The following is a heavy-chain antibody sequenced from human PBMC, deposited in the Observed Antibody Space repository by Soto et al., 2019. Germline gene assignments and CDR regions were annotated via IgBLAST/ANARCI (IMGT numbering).Heavy chain of an antibody. Sequence: EVQLVESGGGLVQPGRSLRLSCAASGFTFDDYAMHWVRQAPGKGLEGVSGISWNSGRIGYVDSVKGRFTISRDNAKNSLYLQMNSLRAEDTALYYCAKGGGGAVDYYGMDVWGQGTTVTVSS. CDR3: AKGGGGAVDYYGMDV. V-gene: IGHV3-9*01. CDR1: GFTFDDYA. CDR2: ISWNSGRI. D-gene: IGHD6-19*01. J-gene: IGHJ6*02.